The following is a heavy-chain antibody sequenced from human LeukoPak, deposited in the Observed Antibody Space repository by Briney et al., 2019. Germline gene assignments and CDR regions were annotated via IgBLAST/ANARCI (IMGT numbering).Heavy chain of an antibody. Sequence: GASVKVSCKASGGTFSSYAISWVRHAPGQGHEWMGGIIPIFGTATYEQKFQGRVTITADKSTSTAYMELSSLRSEDTAVYYCARAGGLQGGYYYYYGMDVWGKGTTVTVSS. CDR2: IIPIFGTA. J-gene: IGHJ6*04. D-gene: IGHD2-21*01. CDR1: GGTFSSYA. V-gene: IGHV1-69*06. CDR3: ARAGGLQGGYYYYYGMDV.